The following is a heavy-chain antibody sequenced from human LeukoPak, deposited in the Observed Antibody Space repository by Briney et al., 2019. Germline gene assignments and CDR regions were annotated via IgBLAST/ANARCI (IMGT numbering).Heavy chain of an antibody. CDR3: ARHRGEEWELLAEPDY. CDR2: IYYSGST. D-gene: IGHD1-26*01. V-gene: IGHV4-39*01. CDR1: GGSISSSSYY. J-gene: IGHJ4*02. Sequence: PSETLSLTCTVSGGSISSSSYYWGWIRQPPGKGLEWIGSIYYSGSTYYNPSLKSRVTISVDTSKNQFSLKLSSVTAADTAVYYCARHRGEEWELLAEPDYWGQGTLVTVSS.